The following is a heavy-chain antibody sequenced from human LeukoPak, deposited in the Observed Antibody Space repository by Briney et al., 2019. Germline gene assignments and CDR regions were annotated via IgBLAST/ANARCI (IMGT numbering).Heavy chain of an antibody. CDR2: TITSGST. CDR3: ARARLMELSQYQLPPYGMDV. CDR1: GGPFRSVSTT. V-gene: IGHV4-61*02. D-gene: IGHD2-2*01. Sequence: PSETLSLTCTVSGGPFRSVSTTWTWFRKPPGRGRNGFGGTITSGSTNYNPSLKSRVTISVDASKNQFSLKLSSVTAADTAVYYCARARLMELSQYQLPPYGMDVWGQGTTVTVSS. J-gene: IGHJ6*02.